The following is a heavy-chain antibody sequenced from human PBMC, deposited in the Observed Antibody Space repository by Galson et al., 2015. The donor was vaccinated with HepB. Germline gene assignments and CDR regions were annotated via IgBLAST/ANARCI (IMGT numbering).Heavy chain of an antibody. J-gene: IGHJ6*03. CDR1: GFSLRTSGMR. D-gene: IGHD5-18*01. Sequence: LVKPTQTLTLTCTFSGFSLRTSGMRVSWIRQPPGKALEWLARIDWDDDKFYRTSLKTRLTISKDTSKNQVVLTVTNMYPVDTATYYCALSYGYPGNMDVWGKGTTVTVSS. CDR2: IDWDDDK. V-gene: IGHV2-70*04. CDR3: ALSYGYPGNMDV.